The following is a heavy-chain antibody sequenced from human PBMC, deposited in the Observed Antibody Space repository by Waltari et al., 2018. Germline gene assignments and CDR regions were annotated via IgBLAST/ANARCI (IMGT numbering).Heavy chain of an antibody. Sequence: QVQLVQSGAEVKKPGASVKVSCKASGYTFTGYYMHWVRQAPGQGLEWMGRINPNSGGTNYAQKFQGRVTMTRDTSISTAYMELSRLRSDDTAVYYCATLNAYYYDSSGTDYWGQGTLVTVSS. J-gene: IGHJ4*02. CDR2: INPNSGGT. D-gene: IGHD3-22*01. V-gene: IGHV1-2*06. CDR3: ATLNAYYYDSSGTDY. CDR1: GYTFTGYY.